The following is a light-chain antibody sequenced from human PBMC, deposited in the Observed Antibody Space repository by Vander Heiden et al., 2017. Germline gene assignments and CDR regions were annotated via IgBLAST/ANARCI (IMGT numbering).Light chain of an antibody. Sequence: VMTPSRLSLPVTPGEPATITCRSSQSLLHSNGYNYLDWYQQKPGQSPQLLIYLGSNRASGVPDRFSGSGSGTDFTLKISRGEAEDVGVYYCMQALQTLLTFGGGTKVEIK. CDR1: QSLLHSNGYNY. V-gene: IGKV2-28*01. CDR3: MQALQTLLT. CDR2: LGS. J-gene: IGKJ4*01.